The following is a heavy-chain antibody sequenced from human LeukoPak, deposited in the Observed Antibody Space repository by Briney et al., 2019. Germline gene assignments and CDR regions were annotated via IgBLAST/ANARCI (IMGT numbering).Heavy chain of an antibody. J-gene: IGHJ3*02. CDR2: IYYSGST. D-gene: IGHD1-26*01. Sequence: SETLSLTCTVSGGSIRSGSYYWSWIRQPPGKGLEWIGYIYYSGSTNYNPSLKSRVTISVDTSKNQFSLKLSSVTAADTAVYYCASLSVPSEGVGARKAFDIWGQGTMVTVSS. V-gene: IGHV4-61*01. CDR3: ASLSVPSEGVGARKAFDI. CDR1: GGSIRSGSYY.